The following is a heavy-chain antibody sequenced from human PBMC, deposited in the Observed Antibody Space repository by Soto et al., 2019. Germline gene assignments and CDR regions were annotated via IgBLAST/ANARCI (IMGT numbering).Heavy chain of an antibody. V-gene: IGHV4-34*01. CDR1: GGYFSGYY. Sequence: QVQLQQWGAGLLKPSETLSLTCVVYGGYFSGYYWSWIRQSPGTGLERIGGINHRGSTNYNPSLESRVTISVYTSTNQFSLKLPSVTAADTAMYYCARAGFCTSTTCRVGNWFDPWGQGTLVTVAS. J-gene: IGHJ5*02. CDR2: INHRGST. D-gene: IGHD2-2*01. CDR3: ARAGFCTSTTCRVGNWFDP.